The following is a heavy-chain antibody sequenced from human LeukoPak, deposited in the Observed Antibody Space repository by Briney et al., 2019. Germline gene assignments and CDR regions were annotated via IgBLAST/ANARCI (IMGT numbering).Heavy chain of an antibody. CDR1: GGSISSSSYY. CDR2: IYYSGST. D-gene: IGHD3-22*01. J-gene: IGHJ5*02. V-gene: IGHV4-39*01. CDR3: ARQEVVVITTVTFQFDP. Sequence: PSETLSLTCTVSGGSISSSSYYWGWIRQPPGKGLEWIGSIYYSGSTYYNPSLKSRVTISVDTSKNQFSLKLSSVTAADTAVYYCARQEVVVITTVTFQFDPWGQGTLVTVSS.